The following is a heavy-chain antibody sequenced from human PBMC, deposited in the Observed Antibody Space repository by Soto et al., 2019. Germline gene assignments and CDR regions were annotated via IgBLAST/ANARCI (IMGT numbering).Heavy chain of an antibody. CDR3: AKDIYYGSGSYPRGYYYYGMDV. V-gene: IGHV3-30*18. CDR2: ISYDGSNK. CDR1: GFTFSIYG. D-gene: IGHD3-10*01. Sequence: GSLRLSCAASGFTFSIYGMHWVRQAPGRGLEWVAVISYDGSNKYYADSVKGRFTISRDNSKNTLYLQMNSLRAEDTAVYYCAKDIYYGSGSYPRGYYYYGMDVWGQGTTVTVSS. J-gene: IGHJ6*02.